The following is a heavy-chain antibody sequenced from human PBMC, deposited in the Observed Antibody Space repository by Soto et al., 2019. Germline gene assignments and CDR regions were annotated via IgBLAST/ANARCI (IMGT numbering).Heavy chain of an antibody. Sequence: ASVKVSCKASGYTFTSYDINLVRQATGQGLEWMGWMNPNSGNTGYAQKFQGRVTMTRNTSISTAYMELSSLRSEDTAVYYCAINYCSSTSCHYYYYYYMDFWGKGTTVTVSS. J-gene: IGHJ6*03. CDR1: GYTFTSYD. D-gene: IGHD2-2*01. CDR3: AINYCSSTSCHYYYYYYMDF. CDR2: MNPNSGNT. V-gene: IGHV1-8*01.